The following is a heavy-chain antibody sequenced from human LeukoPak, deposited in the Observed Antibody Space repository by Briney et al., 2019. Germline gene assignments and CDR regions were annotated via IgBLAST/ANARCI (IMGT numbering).Heavy chain of an antibody. D-gene: IGHD6-13*01. V-gene: IGHV3-11*01. CDR3: ARKEYSSSWYAIDY. J-gene: IGHJ4*02. CDR1: GFTFSDYY. CDR2: ISSSGSTI. Sequence: PGGSLRLSCAASGFTFSDYYMSWILQAPGKGLEWVSYISSSGSTIYYADSVKGRFTISRDNAKNSLYLQMNSLRAEDTAVYYCARKEYSSSWYAIDYWGQGTLVTVSS.